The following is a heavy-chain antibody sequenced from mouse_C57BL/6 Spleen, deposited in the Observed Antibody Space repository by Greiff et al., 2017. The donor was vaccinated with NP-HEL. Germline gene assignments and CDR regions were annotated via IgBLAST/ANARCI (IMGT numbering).Heavy chain of an antibody. CDR3: ARSGEYGRYYFDY. D-gene: IGHD1-1*02. V-gene: IGHV1-66*01. Sequence: QVQLQQSGPELVKPGASVKISCKASGYSFTSYYIHWVKQRPGQGLEWIGWIYPGSGNTKYNEKFKGKATLTADTSSSTAYMQLSSLTSEDSAVYYCARSGEYGRYYFDYWGQGTTLTVSS. CDR1: GYSFTSYY. J-gene: IGHJ2*01. CDR2: IYPGSGNT.